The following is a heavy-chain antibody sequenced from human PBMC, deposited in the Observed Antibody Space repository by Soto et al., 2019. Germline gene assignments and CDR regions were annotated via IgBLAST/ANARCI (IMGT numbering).Heavy chain of an antibody. CDR2: ISAYNGNT. CDR3: ARGSPGYDILTGSLGRMDV. Sequence: ASVKVSCKASGYTFTSYGISWVRQAPGQGLEWMGWISAYNGNTNYAQKLQGRVTMTTDTSTSTAYMELRSLRSDDTAVYYCARGSPGYDILTGSLGRMDVWGQGTTVTVSS. CDR1: GYTFTSYG. J-gene: IGHJ6*02. D-gene: IGHD3-9*01. V-gene: IGHV1-18*01.